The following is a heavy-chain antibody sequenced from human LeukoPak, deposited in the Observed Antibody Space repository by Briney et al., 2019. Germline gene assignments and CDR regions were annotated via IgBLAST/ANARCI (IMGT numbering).Heavy chain of an antibody. V-gene: IGHV3-74*01. CDR3: ARVMATHHDDSIDY. CDR2: INSDGSST. CDR1: GFTFSSYW. Sequence: GGSLRLSCAASGFTFSSYWMHWVRQAPGKGLVWVSRINSDGSSTSYADSVKGRFTISRDNAKNTLYLQMNSLRAEDTAVYYCARVMATHHDDSIDYWGQGTLVTVSS. J-gene: IGHJ4*02. D-gene: IGHD5-24*01.